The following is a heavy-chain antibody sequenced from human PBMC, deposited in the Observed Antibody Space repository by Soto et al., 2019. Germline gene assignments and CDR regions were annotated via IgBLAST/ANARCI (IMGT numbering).Heavy chain of an antibody. D-gene: IGHD3-3*01. V-gene: IGHV4-38-2*01. CDR3: ARSPQYYTPGSSPFDY. CDR1: SYVIESGHY. J-gene: IGHJ3*01. Sequence: TSETLSLTCVVSSYVIESGHYWGWVRQPPGKGLEWVGSIYNSGTTYYNPSLRSRVTISADTSKNQFSLSLTSVTAADTAVYYCARSPQYYTPGSSPFDYWGPGTMVTVS. CDR2: IYNSGTT.